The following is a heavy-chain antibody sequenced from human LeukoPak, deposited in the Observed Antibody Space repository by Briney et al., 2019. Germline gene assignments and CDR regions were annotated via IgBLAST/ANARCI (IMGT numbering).Heavy chain of an antibody. CDR3: VRSPKGTAVTANWFDP. J-gene: IGHJ5*02. V-gene: IGHV4-39*07. CDR2: IYYNGHT. Sequence: SETLSLTCTISGGSISGASIRGTTYYWGCVRQPPGKGLEWIGSIYYNGHTFFNPSLKSRVTMSLDTSRNQVSLKLSSVTAADTAVYYCVRSPKGTAVTANWFDPWGQGTLVTASS. D-gene: IGHD6-19*01. CDR1: GGSISGASIRGTTYY.